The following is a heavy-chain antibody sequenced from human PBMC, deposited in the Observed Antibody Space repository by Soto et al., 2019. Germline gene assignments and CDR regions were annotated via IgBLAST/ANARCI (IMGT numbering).Heavy chain of an antibody. CDR3: AATGPYYYDSSGYLTPPFDY. Sequence: VKVSCKASGFTFTSSAVQWVRQARGQRLEWIGWIAVGSGNTNYAQKFQERVTITRDMSTSTAYMELSSLRSEDTAVYYCAATGPYYYDSSGYLTPPFDYWGQGTLVTVSS. CDR2: IAVGSGNT. V-gene: IGHV1-58*01. J-gene: IGHJ4*02. D-gene: IGHD3-22*01. CDR1: GFTFTSSA.